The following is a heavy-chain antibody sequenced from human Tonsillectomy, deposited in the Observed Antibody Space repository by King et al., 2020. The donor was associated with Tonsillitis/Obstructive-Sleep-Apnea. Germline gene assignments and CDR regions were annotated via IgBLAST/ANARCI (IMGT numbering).Heavy chain of an antibody. CDR3: ARVSTLISRGDAFDF. Sequence: VTLQESGPALVKPTQTLTLTCTFPGFSLSTTGMCVSWIRQTPGQALEWLARIDWDDDKYYNTSLKTRLTISKETSKNQVVLTVNNMDPVDTATYYCARVSTLISRGDAFDFWGQGTIVTVS. D-gene: IGHD5/OR15-5a*01. J-gene: IGHJ3*01. CDR2: IDWDDDK. V-gene: IGHV2-70*11. CDR1: GFSLSTTGMC.